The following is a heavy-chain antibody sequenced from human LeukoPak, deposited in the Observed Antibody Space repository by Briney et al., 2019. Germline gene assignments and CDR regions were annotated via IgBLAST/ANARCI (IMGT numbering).Heavy chain of an antibody. CDR3: ARGGYSGNYYGMDV. CDR2: IWYDGSNK. V-gene: IGHV3-33*01. Sequence: PGRSLRLSCAASRFTFSNYGMHWVRQAPGKGLEWVTVIWYDGSNKDYADSVKGRFTISRDNSKNTLYLQMNSLRAEDTAVYYCARGGYSGNYYGMDVWGQGTRSPSP. CDR1: RFTFSNYG. J-gene: IGHJ6*02. D-gene: IGHD1-26*01.